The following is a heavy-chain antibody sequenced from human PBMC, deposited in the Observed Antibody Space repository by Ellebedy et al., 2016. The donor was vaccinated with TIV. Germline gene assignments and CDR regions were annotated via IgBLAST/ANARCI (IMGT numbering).Heavy chain of an antibody. J-gene: IGHJ4*02. Sequence: MPSETLSLTCAVYGGSFSGYYWSWIRQPPGKGLEWIGEITHSGSTNYNPSLNSRVTISVDTSKNQFSLNLNSVTAADTAVNYCARGLARDYWGQGTLVTVSS. CDR1: GGSFSGYY. CDR3: ARGLARDY. V-gene: IGHV4-34*01. CDR2: ITHSGST.